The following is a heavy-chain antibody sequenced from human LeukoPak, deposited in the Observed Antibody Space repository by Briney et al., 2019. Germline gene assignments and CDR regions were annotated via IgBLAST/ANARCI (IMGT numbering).Heavy chain of an antibody. D-gene: IGHD3-22*01. CDR1: GGSFSGYY. V-gene: IGHV4-34*01. CDR3: ARGRTMILN. Sequence: PSETLSLTCAVYGGSFSGYYWSWIRQPPGKGLEWIGEINHSGSTNYNPSLKSRVTISEDTSKNQFSLKLSSVTAADTAVYYCARGRTMILNWDQGTLVTVSS. CDR2: INHSGST. J-gene: IGHJ4*02.